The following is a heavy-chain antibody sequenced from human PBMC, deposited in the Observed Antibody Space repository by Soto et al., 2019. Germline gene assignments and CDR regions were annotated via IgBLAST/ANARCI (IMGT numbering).Heavy chain of an antibody. D-gene: IGHD1-26*01. CDR1: GDSIGRFY. CDR2: VYSTGGT. V-gene: IGHV4-4*07. J-gene: IGHJ6*02. CDR3: ERDPSGTGLDI. Sequence: SETLSLTCNVSGDSIGRFYWSWIRQSAEKGLEWIGRVYSTGGTAYNPALKGRVTISLDRSNNHVSLEMNSVTAADTAVYFCERDPSGTGLDIWGRGTRVTVSS.